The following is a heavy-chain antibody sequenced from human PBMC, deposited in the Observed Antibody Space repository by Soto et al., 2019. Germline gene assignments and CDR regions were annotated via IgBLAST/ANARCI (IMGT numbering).Heavy chain of an antibody. CDR1: GYTFTSYG. D-gene: IGHD2-15*01. CDR3: AREQVVAAIRYYYYGMDV. Sequence: VKVSCKASGYTFTSYGISWVRQAPGQGLEWMGWISAYNGNTNYAQKLQGRVTMTTDTSTSTAYIELRSLRSDDTAVYYCAREQVVAAIRYYYYGMDVWGQGTTVTVSS. V-gene: IGHV1-18*04. J-gene: IGHJ6*02. CDR2: ISAYNGNT.